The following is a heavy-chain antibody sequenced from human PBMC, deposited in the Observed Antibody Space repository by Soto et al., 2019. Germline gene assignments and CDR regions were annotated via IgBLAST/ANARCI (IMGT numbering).Heavy chain of an antibody. CDR3: ARAGKRDSRRYYCFDY. Sequence: SETLSLTCTVSVGSISSGDYYWSWIRQPPGKGLEWIGYIYYSVSTYYNSSLKSRVTISVDTSKNQFSLKLSSATAADTAIYSCARAGKRDSRRYYCFDYWGQGSPVTVSS. CDR1: VGSISSGDYY. CDR2: IYYSVST. V-gene: IGHV4-30-4*08. J-gene: IGHJ4*02. D-gene: IGHD3-22*01.